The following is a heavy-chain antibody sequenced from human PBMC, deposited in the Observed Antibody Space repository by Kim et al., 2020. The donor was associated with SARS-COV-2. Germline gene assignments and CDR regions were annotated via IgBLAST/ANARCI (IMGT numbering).Heavy chain of an antibody. CDR3: ARGGGSAYDIFTGYSIGGDD. V-gene: IGHV3-48*03. CDR2: ISSSGSTI. D-gene: IGHD3-9*01. J-gene: IGHJ4*02. CDR1: GFTFSSYE. Sequence: GGSLRLSCAASGFTFSSYEMNWVRQAPGKGLEWVSYISSSGSTIYYADSVKGRFTISRDNAKNSLYLQMNSLRAEDTAVYYCARGGGSAYDIFTGYSIGGDDWGQGTLVTVAS.